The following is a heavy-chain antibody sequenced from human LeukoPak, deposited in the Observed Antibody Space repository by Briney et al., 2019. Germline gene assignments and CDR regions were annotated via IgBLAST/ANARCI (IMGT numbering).Heavy chain of an antibody. D-gene: IGHD6-19*01. CDR1: GGSFSGYY. Sequence: NPSETLSLTCAVYGGSFSGYYWSWIRQPPGKGLEWIGEINHSGSTNYNPSLKSRVTISVDTSKNQFSLKLSSVTAADTAVYYCASRTKGQWLIRGHDAFDIWGQGTMVTVSS. CDR3: ASRTKGQWLIRGHDAFDI. V-gene: IGHV4-34*01. CDR2: INHSGST. J-gene: IGHJ3*02.